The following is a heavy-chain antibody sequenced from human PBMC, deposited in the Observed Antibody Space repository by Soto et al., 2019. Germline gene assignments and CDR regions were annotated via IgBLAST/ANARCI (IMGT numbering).Heavy chain of an antibody. CDR2: MYYSGST. J-gene: IGHJ5*02. D-gene: IGHD3-3*01. Sequence: QVQLQESGPGLVKPSHTLSLTCAVSGDSIGTDGYYWSWIRQVPGKGLEWIGHMYYSGSTSYNPSLKIRVTISGDTSKNQFSLSLTSVTAADTAVYFCARGGVLRFLKWFPGGWLDPWGQGTLVSVSS. CDR1: GDSIGTDGYY. CDR3: ARGGVLRFLKWFPGGWLDP. V-gene: IGHV4-31*11.